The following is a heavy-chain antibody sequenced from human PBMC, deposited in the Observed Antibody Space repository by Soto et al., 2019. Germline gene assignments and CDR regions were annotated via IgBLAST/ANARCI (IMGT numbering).Heavy chain of an antibody. CDR2: TYYRSKWYN. Sequence: SQTLSLTCAISGDSVSTNSAAWNWIRQSPSRGLEWLGRTYYRSKWYNDYAVSVKSRMTINTDTSKNTLYLQMNSLRAEDTAVYYCAKDPRDFWDYYFDYWGLGTLVTVSS. V-gene: IGHV6-1*01. CDR1: GDSVSTNSAA. J-gene: IGHJ4*02. CDR3: AKDPRDFWDYYFDY. D-gene: IGHD3-3*01.